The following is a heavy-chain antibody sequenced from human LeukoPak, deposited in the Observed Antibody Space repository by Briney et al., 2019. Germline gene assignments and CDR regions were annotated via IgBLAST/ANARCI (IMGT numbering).Heavy chain of an antibody. CDR3: ARDIKWLGRYYYYGLDV. CDR1: GFTFSSYA. D-gene: IGHD6-19*01. CDR2: ISYDGSNK. Sequence: GGSLRLSCAASGFTFSSYAMHWVRQAPGKGLEWVAVISYDGSNKYYADSVKGRFTISRDNSKNTLYLQMNSLRAEDTAVYYCARDIKWLGRYYYYGLDVWGQGTTVTVSS. J-gene: IGHJ6*02. V-gene: IGHV3-30*04.